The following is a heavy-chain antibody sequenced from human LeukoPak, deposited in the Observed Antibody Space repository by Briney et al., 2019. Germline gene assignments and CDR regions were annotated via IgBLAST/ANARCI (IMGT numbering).Heavy chain of an antibody. CDR2: IDWDDDK. CDR3: ARFLVATKGGSYYYYMDV. CDR1: GFSRSTRGMC. Sequence: SAHALSHPSQTLTHTFTFSGFSRSTRGMCVSWLRQPPGKALEWLARIDWDDDKYYSTSLKTRLTISKDTSKNQVVLTMTNMYPVDTATYYFARFLVATKGGSYYYYMDVWGKGTTVSVSS. V-gene: IGHV2-70*11. J-gene: IGHJ6*03. D-gene: IGHD5-12*01.